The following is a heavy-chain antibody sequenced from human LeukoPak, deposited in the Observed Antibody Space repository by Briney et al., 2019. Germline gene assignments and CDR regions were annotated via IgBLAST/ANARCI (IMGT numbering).Heavy chain of an antibody. J-gene: IGHJ4*02. CDR1: GFTFSSYA. D-gene: IGHD6-13*01. CDR3: ATQSGYTHY. V-gene: IGHV3-23*01. CDR2: ISGSGGST. Sequence: GALRLSCAASGFTFSSYAMSWVRQAPGKGLEWVSAISGSGGSTYYADSVKGRFTISRDNSKNMLYLQMNSLRAEDTAVYYCATQSGYTHYWGQGTLVTVSS.